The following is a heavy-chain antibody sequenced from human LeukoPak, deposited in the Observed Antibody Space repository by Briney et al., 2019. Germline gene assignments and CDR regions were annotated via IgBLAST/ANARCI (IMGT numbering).Heavy chain of an antibody. J-gene: IGHJ4*02. Sequence: GGSLRLSCAASGFTFSNYAMNWVRQAPGKGLEWVSGLSGSGGSTYYADSVKGRFTISRDNSKNTLYLQMNSLRAEDTAVYYCAKDTLIVVVNTPYYFDYWGQGTLVTVSS. CDR1: GFTFSNYA. V-gene: IGHV3-23*01. CDR2: LSGSGGST. CDR3: AKDTLIVVVNTPYYFDY. D-gene: IGHD3-22*01.